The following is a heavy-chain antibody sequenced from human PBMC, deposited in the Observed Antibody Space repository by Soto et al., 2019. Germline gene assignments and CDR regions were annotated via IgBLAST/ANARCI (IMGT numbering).Heavy chain of an antibody. Sequence: VQLQQWGAGLFKSSETVSLTCAVYGGSLSGYYWSWIRQTPVKRLAWIGGINQGGSGNYNPSLTSRVTSAPDPSKNQFSLYLNSVIAAETAVYYCARDSSSWSKDLQSWGRGTRVTVSS. V-gene: IGHV4-34*01. CDR2: INQGGSG. CDR3: ARDSSSWSKDLQS. J-gene: IGHJ1*01. D-gene: IGHD6-13*01. CDR1: GGSLSGYY.